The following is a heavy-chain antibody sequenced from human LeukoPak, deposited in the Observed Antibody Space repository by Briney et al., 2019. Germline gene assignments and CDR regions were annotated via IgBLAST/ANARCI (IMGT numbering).Heavy chain of an antibody. Sequence: GGSLRLSCTASGFIFSTYAMHWVRQAPGKGLEWVADISYDGSNKHYADSVKGRFTISRDNSKSTVDLQMNSLRTEDTAFYYCARGTTYYNGLGSYYHGVWGQGTLVTVSS. CDR3: ARGTTYYNGLGSYYHGV. CDR1: GFIFSTYA. V-gene: IGHV3-30*03. D-gene: IGHD3-10*01. J-gene: IGHJ4*02. CDR2: ISYDGSNK.